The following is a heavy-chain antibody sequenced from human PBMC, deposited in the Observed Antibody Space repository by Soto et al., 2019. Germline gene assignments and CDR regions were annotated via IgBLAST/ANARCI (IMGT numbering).Heavy chain of an antibody. Sequence: DVQLVQSGAAVKKPGESLKISCKASGYNFTTYWIGWVRQMPGKGPEWMGIIYPGDSETRYRTSFQGRVNISVDNSITTAYVQWRGLNPSDTAMYYCARVIAAENYDGEGYRSLVWYYDLWGRGTLVTVSS. CDR1: GYNFTTYW. D-gene: IGHD3-16*01. J-gene: IGHJ2*01. V-gene: IGHV5-51*01. CDR3: ARVIAAENYDGEGYRSLVWYYDL. CDR2: IYPGDSET.